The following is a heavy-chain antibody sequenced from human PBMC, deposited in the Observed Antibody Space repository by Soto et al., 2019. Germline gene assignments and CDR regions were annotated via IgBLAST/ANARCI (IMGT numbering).Heavy chain of an antibody. Sequence: SETLSLTCTVSGGSISSGGYYWSWIRQHPWKGLEWIGYIYYSGSTYYNPSLKSRVTISVDTSKNQFSLKLSSVTAADTAVYYCARWCPTVVTPANWFDPWGQGXLVTVSS. CDR2: IYYSGST. J-gene: IGHJ5*02. CDR1: GGSISSGGYY. D-gene: IGHD4-17*01. CDR3: ARWCPTVVTPANWFDP. V-gene: IGHV4-31*03.